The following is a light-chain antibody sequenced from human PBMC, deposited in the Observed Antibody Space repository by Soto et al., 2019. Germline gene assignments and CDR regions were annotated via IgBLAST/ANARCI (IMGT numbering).Light chain of an antibody. CDR1: KLGDKY. CDR3: QAWDSRPVV. V-gene: IGLV3-1*01. CDR2: QDS. Sequence: SYELTQPPSVSVSPGQTASITCSGDKLGDKYACWYQQKPGQSPVLVIYQDSKRPSGIPERFSGSNSGNTATLTISGTQAMDEADYYCQAWDSRPVVFGGGTKGTVL. J-gene: IGLJ2*01.